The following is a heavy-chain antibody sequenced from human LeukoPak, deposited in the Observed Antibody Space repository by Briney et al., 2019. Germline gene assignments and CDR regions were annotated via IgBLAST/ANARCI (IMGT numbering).Heavy chain of an antibody. CDR2: IYHSGST. V-gene: IGHV4-59*12. CDR1: GGSISSYY. CDR3: ARATYSSGWYGGDDAFDI. D-gene: IGHD6-19*01. J-gene: IGHJ3*02. Sequence: SETLSLTCTVSGGSISSYYWSWIRQPPGKGLEWIGYIYHSGSTYYNPSLKSRVTISVDRSKNQFSLKLSSVTAADTAVYYCARATYSSGWYGGDDAFDIWGQGTMVTVSS.